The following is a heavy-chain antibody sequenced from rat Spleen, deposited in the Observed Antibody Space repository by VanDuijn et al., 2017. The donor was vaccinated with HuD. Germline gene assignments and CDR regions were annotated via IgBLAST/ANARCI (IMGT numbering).Heavy chain of an antibody. J-gene: IGHJ2*01. Sequence: EVQLVESGGGLVQPGRSLKLSCVASGFTFTYYWMTWIRQAPGKGLEWVASITNTGSNTYYPDSVKGRFTISRDNAKSTLYLQMNSLRSEDTATYYCTTDTFYDGTYYPGGFDYWGQGVMVTVSS. CDR1: GFTFTYYW. D-gene: IGHD1-12*02. V-gene: IGHV5-31*01. CDR2: ITNTGSNT. CDR3: TTDTFYDGTYYPGGFDY.